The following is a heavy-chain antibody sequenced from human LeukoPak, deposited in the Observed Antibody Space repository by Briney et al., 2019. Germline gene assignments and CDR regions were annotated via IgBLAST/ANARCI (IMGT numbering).Heavy chain of an antibody. CDR1: GGSINTYY. V-gene: IGHV4-4*07. Sequence: SETLSLTCTVSGGSINTYYWSWIRQPAGKGLEWIGRIYSSGTTHYNPSLKSRVTMSVDTSKNQFSLKLSSVTAADTAVYYCARDASDPLGYYYYYMDVWGKGTTVTISS. J-gene: IGHJ6*03. CDR2: IYSSGTT. D-gene: IGHD2-21*01. CDR3: ARDASDPLGYYYYYMDV.